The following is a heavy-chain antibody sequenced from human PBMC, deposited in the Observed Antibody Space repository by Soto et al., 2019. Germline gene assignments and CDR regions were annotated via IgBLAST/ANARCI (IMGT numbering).Heavy chain of an antibody. J-gene: IGHJ2*01. D-gene: IGHD1-7*01. V-gene: IGHV1-18*01. CDR3: ARYSPTGTTGMWYFDL. Sequence: QVQLVQSGAEVKKPGASVKVSCKASGYTFTSYGISWVRQAPGQGLEWMGWISAYNGNTNYAKKLQGRVTMTTDTSTSTAYMEPRSLRSDDTAVYYCARYSPTGTTGMWYFDLWGRGTLVTVSS. CDR1: GYTFTSYG. CDR2: ISAYNGNT.